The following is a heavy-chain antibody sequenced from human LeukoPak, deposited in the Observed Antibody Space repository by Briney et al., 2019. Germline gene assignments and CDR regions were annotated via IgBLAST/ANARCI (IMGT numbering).Heavy chain of an antibody. CDR2: INPNSGGT. CDR3: ARDSPNKTRYCSSTSCYPT. Sequence: ASVKVSCKASGYTFTGYYMHWVRQAPGQGLEWMGWINPNSGGTNYAQKFQGRVTMTRDTSISTAHMELSRLRSDDTAVYYCARDSPNKTRYCSSTSCYPTWGQGTMVTVSS. D-gene: IGHD2-2*01. CDR1: GYTFTGYY. V-gene: IGHV1-2*02. J-gene: IGHJ3*01.